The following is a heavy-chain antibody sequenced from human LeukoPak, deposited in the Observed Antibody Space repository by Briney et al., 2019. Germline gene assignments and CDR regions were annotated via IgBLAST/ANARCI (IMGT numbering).Heavy chain of an antibody. V-gene: IGHV4-34*01. J-gene: IGHJ4*02. CDR2: STHTGST. CDR3: ARGRTGAADLDF. CDR1: GFTFSNFW. Sequence: GSLRLSCAASGFTFSNFWMHWVRQVPGKGLEWIGESTHTGSTNYNPSLKSRVTISVDTSKNQFSLKLTTVSAADTAVYHCARGRTGAADLDFWGPGTLVTVSS. D-gene: IGHD6-13*01.